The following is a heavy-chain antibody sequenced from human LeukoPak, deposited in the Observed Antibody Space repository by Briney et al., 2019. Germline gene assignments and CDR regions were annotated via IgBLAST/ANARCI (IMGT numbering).Heavy chain of an antibody. J-gene: IGHJ3*02. CDR1: GYTFTGYY. V-gene: IGHV1-2*02. CDR2: INPNSGGT. Sequence: ASVKVSCKASGYTFTGYYMHWVRQAPGQGLEWMGWINPNSGGTNYAQKFQGRVTMTRDTSISTAYMDLSGLRSDDTAVYYCARERGTLAVAGDAVDIWGQGTMVTVSS. D-gene: IGHD6-19*01. CDR3: ARERGTLAVAGDAVDI.